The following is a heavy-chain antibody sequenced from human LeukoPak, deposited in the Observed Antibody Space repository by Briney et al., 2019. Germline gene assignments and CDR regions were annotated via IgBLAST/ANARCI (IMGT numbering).Heavy chain of an antibody. CDR2: IQYDGSNK. CDR3: ARGGWELLFDP. CDR1: GFTFSSYG. J-gene: IGHJ5*02. D-gene: IGHD1-26*01. V-gene: IGHV3-30*02. Sequence: GGSLRLSCAASGFTFSSYGMHWVRQAPGKGLEWVTFIQYDGSNKYYADSVKGRFTISRDNSKNTVYLQMNSLRTEDTAVYYCARGGWELLFDPWGQGTLVTVSS.